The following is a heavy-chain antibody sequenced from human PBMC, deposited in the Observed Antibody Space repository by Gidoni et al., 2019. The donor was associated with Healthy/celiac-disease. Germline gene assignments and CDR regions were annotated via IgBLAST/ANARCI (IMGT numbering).Heavy chain of an antibody. J-gene: IGHJ6*02. CDR3: AKDPEFMVVRGVYGMDV. V-gene: IGHV3-30*18. Sequence: SSYGMHWVRQAPGKGLEWVAVISYDGSNKYYADSVKGRFTISRDNSKNTLYLQMNILRAEDTAVYYCAKDPEFMVVRGVYGMDVWGQGTTVTVSS. CDR1: SSYG. CDR2: ISYDGSNK. D-gene: IGHD3-10*01.